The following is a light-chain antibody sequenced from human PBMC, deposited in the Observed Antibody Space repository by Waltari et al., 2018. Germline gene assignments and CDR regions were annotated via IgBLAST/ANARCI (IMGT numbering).Light chain of an antibody. V-gene: IGLV2-14*01. Sequence: QSALTQPASVSGSPGQSITISCSGTSSDIGAYKHVSWYQQHPGKAPKLMIYEVSNRPSGVSNRFSGSKSGNTASLTISALQADDESHYYCTSFTSSATWVCGGGTKVTVL. J-gene: IGLJ3*02. CDR2: EVS. CDR1: SSDIGAYKH. CDR3: TSFTSSATWV.